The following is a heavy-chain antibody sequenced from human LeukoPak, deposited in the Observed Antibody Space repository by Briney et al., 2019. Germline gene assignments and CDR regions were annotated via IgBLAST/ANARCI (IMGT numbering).Heavy chain of an antibody. CDR1: GYTFTGYY. CDR3: ARERAATVDY. V-gene: IGHV1-2*02. CDR2: INPNSGGT. D-gene: IGHD4-17*01. Sequence: GASVKVSCKASGYTFTGYYMHWVRQAPGQGLEWMGWINPNSGGTNYAQKFQGRVTITRNTSISTAYMELSSLRSEDTAVYYCARERAATVDYWGQGTLVTVSS. J-gene: IGHJ4*02.